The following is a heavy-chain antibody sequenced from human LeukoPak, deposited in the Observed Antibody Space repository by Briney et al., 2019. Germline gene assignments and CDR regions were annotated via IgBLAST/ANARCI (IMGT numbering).Heavy chain of an antibody. V-gene: IGHV3-23*01. D-gene: IGHD1-1*01. Sequence: GGSLRLSCAASGFTFSSIAMTWVRQAPGKGLEWVSTIRSNGGTTYNADSVKGRFTISRDNSKKTLYLQLNSLRVEDTAIYYCAKGQELDDGVFDSWGQGTLVTVSS. CDR3: AKGQELDDGVFDS. CDR1: GFTFSSIA. J-gene: IGHJ4*02. CDR2: IRSNGGTT.